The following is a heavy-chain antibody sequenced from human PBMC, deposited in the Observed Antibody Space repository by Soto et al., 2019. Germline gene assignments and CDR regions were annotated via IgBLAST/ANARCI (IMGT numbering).Heavy chain of an antibody. CDR1: GFTFTTYG. CDR2: FKSDGSGT. Sequence: GGFLRLFCAATGFTFTTYGVHWARQAPGKGLEWVARFKSDGSGTAYTDAVKGRFSISRDSAKNTVYLQMDNLRVGDTAVYYCGRNAIFVRGVPDEYWGQGTPVTVSS. D-gene: IGHD3-10*02. V-gene: IGHV3-74*03. J-gene: IGHJ4*02. CDR3: GRNAIFVRGVPDEY.